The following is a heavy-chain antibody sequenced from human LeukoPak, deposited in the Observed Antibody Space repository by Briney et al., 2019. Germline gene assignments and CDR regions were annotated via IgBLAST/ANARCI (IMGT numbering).Heavy chain of an antibody. CDR2: IIPIFGTA. J-gene: IGHJ3*02. CDR1: GGTFSSYA. V-gene: IGHV1-69*01. D-gene: IGHD4-17*01. Sequence: GASVKVSCKASGGTFSSYAISWVRQAPGQGLEWMGGIIPIFGTANYAQKFQGRVTITADESTSTAYMELSSLRSEGTAVYYCARKAHDYGDYSAFDIWGQGTMVTVSS. CDR3: ARKAHDYGDYSAFDI.